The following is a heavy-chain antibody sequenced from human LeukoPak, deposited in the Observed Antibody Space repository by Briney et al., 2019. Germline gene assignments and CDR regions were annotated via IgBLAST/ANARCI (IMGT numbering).Heavy chain of an antibody. Sequence: GESLKISCKGSGYSFTSYWIGWVRQMPEKGLEWMGIIYPGDSDTRYSPSFQGQVTISADKSISTAYLQWSSLKASDTAMYYCARQMTATYYYDSTGYYSDYWGQGTLVTVSS. J-gene: IGHJ4*02. CDR3: ARQMTATYYYDSTGYYSDY. V-gene: IGHV5-51*01. CDR2: IYPGDSDT. D-gene: IGHD3-22*01. CDR1: GYSFTSYW.